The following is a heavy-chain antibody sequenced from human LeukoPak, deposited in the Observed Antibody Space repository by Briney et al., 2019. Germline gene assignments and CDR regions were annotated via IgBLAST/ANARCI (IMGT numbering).Heavy chain of an antibody. CDR1: GGSISSGDYY. V-gene: IGHV4-30-4*08. Sequence: PSQTLSLTCTVSGGSISSGDYYWSWIRQPPGKGLEWIGYIYYSGSTYYNPSLKSRVTISVDTSKNQFSLKLRSVTAADTAVYYCARQRRDYYDRSGTGPGWFDPWGQGTQVTVSS. J-gene: IGHJ5*02. CDR3: ARQRRDYYDRSGTGPGWFDP. CDR2: IYYSGST. D-gene: IGHD3-22*01.